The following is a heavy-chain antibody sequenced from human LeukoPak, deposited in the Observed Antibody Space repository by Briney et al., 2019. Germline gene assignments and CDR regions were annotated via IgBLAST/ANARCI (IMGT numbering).Heavy chain of an antibody. CDR2: IYYSGST. J-gene: IGHJ4*02. Sequence: SETLSLTCTVSGGSISSYYWSWIRQPPGKGLEWIGYIYYSGSTNYNPSLKSRVTISVDTSKNQFSLKLSSVTAADTAVYYCARLGYYDSSGYLRPYYFDYWGQGTLVTVSS. V-gene: IGHV4-59*01. CDR3: ARLGYYDSSGYLRPYYFDY. D-gene: IGHD3-22*01. CDR1: GGSISSYY.